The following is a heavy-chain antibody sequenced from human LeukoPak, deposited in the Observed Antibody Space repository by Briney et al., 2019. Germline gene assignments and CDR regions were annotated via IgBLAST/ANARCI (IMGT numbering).Heavy chain of an antibody. V-gene: IGHV1-69*04. D-gene: IGHD5-18*01. J-gene: IGHJ4*02. CDR3: ARLVDTEID. CDR1: GGTFSSYA. CDR2: IIPILGIA. Sequence: SVKVSCKASGGTFSSYAISWVRQAPGQGLEWMGRIIPILGIANYAQKCQGRVTITADKSTSTAYMELSSLRSEDAAVYYCARLVDTEIDWGQGTLVTVSS.